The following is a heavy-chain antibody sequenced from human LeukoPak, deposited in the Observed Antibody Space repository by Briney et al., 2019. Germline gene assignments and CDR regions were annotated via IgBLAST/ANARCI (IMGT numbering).Heavy chain of an antibody. CDR2: IYYSGST. CDR3: ARGRRTAVVTDFDY. D-gene: IGHD2-21*02. V-gene: IGHV4-59*01. Sequence: SETLSLTCTVSGGSITRYHWSWIRQPPGKGLECIGYIYYSGSTNYNPSLKSRVTISVDTSKNQFSLKLTSVTAADTAVYYCARGRRTAVVTDFDYWGEGILVTVSS. CDR1: GGSITRYH. J-gene: IGHJ4*02.